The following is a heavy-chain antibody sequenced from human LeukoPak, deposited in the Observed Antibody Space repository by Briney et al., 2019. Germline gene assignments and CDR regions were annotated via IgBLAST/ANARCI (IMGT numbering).Heavy chain of an antibody. CDR3: ARCIHVLRYFDWLRKPDYMDV. CDR2: INTNSGGT. CDR1: GYTFIGYY. V-gene: IGHV1-2*02. D-gene: IGHD3-9*01. Sequence: ASVKVSCKASGYTFIGYYIHWMRQAPGQGLEWMGWINTNSGGTEYAKKFQGRVTMTRDTSISTAYMELSRLRADDTAVYYCARCIHVLRYFDWLRKPDYMDVWGKGTTVTVSS. J-gene: IGHJ6*03.